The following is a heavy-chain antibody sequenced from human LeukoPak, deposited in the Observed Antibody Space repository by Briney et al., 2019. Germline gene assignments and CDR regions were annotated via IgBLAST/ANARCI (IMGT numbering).Heavy chain of an antibody. CDR3: ARGPPRVVGATSQFFDY. J-gene: IGHJ4*02. CDR2: IIPIFGTA. CDR1: GGTFSSYT. Sequence: SVKVSCKASGGTFSSYTISWVRQAPGQGLEWMGGIIPIFGTANYAQKFQGRVTITTDESTSTAYMELSSLRSEDTAVYYCARGPPRVVGATSQFFDYWGQGTLVTVSS. V-gene: IGHV1-69*05. D-gene: IGHD1-26*01.